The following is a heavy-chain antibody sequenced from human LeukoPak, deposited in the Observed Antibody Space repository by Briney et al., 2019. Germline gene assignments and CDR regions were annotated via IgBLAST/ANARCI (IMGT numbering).Heavy chain of an antibody. CDR2: ITPIFGTG. D-gene: IGHD3-22*01. V-gene: IGHV1-69*06. Sequence: ASVKVSCKASGGTFSSYAISWVRQAPGQGLEWMGGITPIFGTGNYAQRFQGRVTITADKSTGAAYMELSSLSSEDTAVYYCARGVRGYYDSSGYYYDYWGQGTLVTVSS. CDR1: GGTFSSYA. CDR3: ARGVRGYYDSSGYYYDY. J-gene: IGHJ4*02.